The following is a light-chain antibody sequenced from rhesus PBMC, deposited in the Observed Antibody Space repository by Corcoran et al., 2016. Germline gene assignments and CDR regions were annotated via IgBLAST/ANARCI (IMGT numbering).Light chain of an antibody. V-gene: IGKV1-74*01. CDR1: EDVNNY. CDR2: NAS. CDR3: PHYYGSPLS. Sequence: DIQMTQSPSSLSAFVGDRVTITCRPSEDVNNYVNWYQQQPGRPPKLLIYNASTLQSGVPSRFRGSGSWTDYTFNIPSLQSADVATYYCPHYYGSPLSFGRGTKVEI. J-gene: IGKJ4*01.